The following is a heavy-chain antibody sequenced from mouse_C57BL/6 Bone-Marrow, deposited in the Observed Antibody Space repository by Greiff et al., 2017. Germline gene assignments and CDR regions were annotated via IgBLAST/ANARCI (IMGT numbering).Heavy chain of an antibody. Sequence: VQLQQSGAELARPGASVKLSCKASGYTFTSYGISWVKQRTGQGLEWIGEIYPRSGNNYYNEKFKGKATLTADKSSSTAYMELRSLTSEDSAVYFCARSGYGNPCAYWGQGTLVTVSA. D-gene: IGHD2-1*01. J-gene: IGHJ3*01. CDR3: ARSGYGNPCAY. V-gene: IGHV1-81*01. CDR1: GYTFTSYG. CDR2: IYPRSGNN.